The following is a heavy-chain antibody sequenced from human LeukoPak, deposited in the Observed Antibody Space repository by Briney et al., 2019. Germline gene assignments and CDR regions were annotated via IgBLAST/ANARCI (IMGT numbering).Heavy chain of an antibody. Sequence: GGSLRLSCAASGFTLSTYYMNWVRQAQGKGLEWVSIVYSGGSTYYADSVKGRFTISRDTSKNTLSLQMNRLRAEDTAVYFCARVGDHFHWNLDLWGRGTLVTVSS. J-gene: IGHJ2*01. D-gene: IGHD3-3*02. CDR1: GFTLSTYY. CDR2: VYSGGST. V-gene: IGHV3-53*01. CDR3: ARVGDHFHWNLDL.